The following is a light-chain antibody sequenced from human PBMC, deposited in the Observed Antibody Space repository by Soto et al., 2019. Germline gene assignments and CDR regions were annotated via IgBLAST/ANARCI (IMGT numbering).Light chain of an antibody. CDR2: GNS. Sequence: QPVLTQPPSVSGAPGQRVTISCTGSSSKIGAGYDVHWYQQLPGTAPKLLIYGNSNRPSGVPDRFSGSKTGTSASLAITGLQAEDAADYYCQSYDSSLSGWVFGGGTKLTVL. V-gene: IGLV1-40*01. CDR1: SSKIGAGYD. J-gene: IGLJ3*02. CDR3: QSYDSSLSGWV.